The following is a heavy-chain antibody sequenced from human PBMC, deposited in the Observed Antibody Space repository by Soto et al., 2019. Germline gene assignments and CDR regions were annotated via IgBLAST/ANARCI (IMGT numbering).Heavy chain of an antibody. J-gene: IGHJ4*02. CDR1: GFTFSSYG. V-gene: IGHV3-30*18. D-gene: IGHD3-3*01. CDR2: ISYDGSNK. CDR3: AKAPDTIF. Sequence: GSLRLSCAASGFTFSSYGMHWVRQAPGKGLEWVAVISYDGSNKYYADSVKGRFTISRDNSKNTLYLQMNSLRAEDTAVYYCAKAPDTIFWGQGTLVTVSS.